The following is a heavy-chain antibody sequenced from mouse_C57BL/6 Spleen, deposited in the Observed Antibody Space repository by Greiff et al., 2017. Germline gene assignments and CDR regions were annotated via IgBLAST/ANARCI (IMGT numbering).Heavy chain of an antibody. CDR2: ISSGSSTI. J-gene: IGHJ1*03. CDR3: ARPGSPWYFDV. CDR1: GFTFSDYG. V-gene: IGHV5-17*01. Sequence: VQLKESGGGLVKPGGSLKLSCAASGFTFSDYGMHWVRQAPEKGLEWVAYISSGSSTIYYADTVKGRFTISRDNAKNTLFLQMTSLRSEDTDMYYCARPGSPWYFDVWGTGTTGTVSS.